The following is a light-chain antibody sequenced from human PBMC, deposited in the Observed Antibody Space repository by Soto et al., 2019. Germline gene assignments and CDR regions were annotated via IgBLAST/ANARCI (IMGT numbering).Light chain of an antibody. CDR3: QHYNDWLPWT. Sequence: EIVMTQSPATLSVSPGERATLSCRASQSISSNLAWYQQKPGQAPRLLIYGASTRATGIPARFSGSGSGTEFTLTKSSLQSEDFAVYYCQHYNDWLPWTFGQGTKVEIK. CDR1: QSISSN. J-gene: IGKJ1*01. V-gene: IGKV3-15*01. CDR2: GAS.